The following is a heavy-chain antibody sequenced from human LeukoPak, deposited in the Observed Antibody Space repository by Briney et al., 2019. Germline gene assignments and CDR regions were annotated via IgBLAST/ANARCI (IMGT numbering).Heavy chain of an antibody. Sequence: GGSLRLSCAVSGFTFSSYAMSWVRQAPGKGLEWVSTISGSGTSTNYADSVKGRFIISRDNSRNTLFLQMNSLRDDDTAVYFCAKANVVVPAATYFDFWGQGILVTVSS. J-gene: IGHJ4*02. V-gene: IGHV3-23*01. CDR2: ISGSGTST. D-gene: IGHD2-2*01. CDR1: GFTFSSYA. CDR3: AKANVVVPAATYFDF.